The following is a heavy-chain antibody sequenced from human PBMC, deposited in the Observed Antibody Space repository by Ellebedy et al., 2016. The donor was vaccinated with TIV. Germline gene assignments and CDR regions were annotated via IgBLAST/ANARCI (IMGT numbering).Heavy chain of an antibody. J-gene: IGHJ1*01. D-gene: IGHD6-19*01. CDR1: GFTFSSYW. CDR3: AREAGTSGWYSGFQH. V-gene: IGHV3-7*03. Sequence: LGGSLRLSCAASGFTFSSYWRSRVGKAPGKGLEWVANIKQDGSEKYYVDSVKGRFTISRDNAKNSLYLPLNSLSAEDTAIYYCAREAGTSGWYSGFQHWGQGPLVTVSS. CDR2: IKQDGSEK.